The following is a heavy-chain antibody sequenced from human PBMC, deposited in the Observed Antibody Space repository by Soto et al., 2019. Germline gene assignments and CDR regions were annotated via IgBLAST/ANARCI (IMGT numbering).Heavy chain of an antibody. CDR1: GLTVSGKKY. V-gene: IGHV3-53*01. CDR2: VYDLDGT. J-gene: IGHJ6*02. D-gene: IGHD6-19*01. Sequence: DVQLVESGGGLIQPGGSLRLSCVASGLTVSGKKYMAWVRQAPGKGPEWLSGVYDLDGTYYADSVKGRFTVSRDNFKNTVHLQMNSLRAEDTAVYYCAKALYSSTYARGLDVWGQGTTVTVSS. CDR3: AKALYSSTYARGLDV.